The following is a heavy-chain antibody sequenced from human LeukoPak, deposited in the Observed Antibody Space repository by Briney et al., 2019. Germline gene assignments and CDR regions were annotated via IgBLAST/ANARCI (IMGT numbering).Heavy chain of an antibody. CDR2: IWKDGRDA. D-gene: IGHD2-15*01. CDR3: VKERGGRSGSFYFDY. V-gene: IGHV3-33*06. Sequence: GRSLRLSCVASGFIFSTYGMHWVRQAPGKGLEWLTVIWKDGRDAYFADSVKGRFTISRDDSQNTLYLQMNRLRAEDTAVYYCVKERGGRSGSFYFDYWGQGTLVTVSS. J-gene: IGHJ4*02. CDR1: GFIFSTYG.